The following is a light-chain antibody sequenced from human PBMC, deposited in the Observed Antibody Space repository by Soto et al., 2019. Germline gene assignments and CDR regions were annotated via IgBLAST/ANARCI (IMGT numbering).Light chain of an antibody. CDR2: GAS. V-gene: IGKV3-20*01. J-gene: IGKJ4*01. CDR3: QHYGSLVLT. Sequence: EIVLTQSPGTLSLSPGGRATLSCRVSQSVSSTYLAWYQQKPGQAPRLLIYGASSRATGIPDRFSGSGSGTDFTLTISRLEPEDFAVYYCQHYGSLVLTFGGGTKVEIK. CDR1: QSVSSTY.